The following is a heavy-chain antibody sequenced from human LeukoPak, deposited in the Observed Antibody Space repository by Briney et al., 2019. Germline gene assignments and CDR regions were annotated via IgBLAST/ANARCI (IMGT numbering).Heavy chain of an antibody. V-gene: IGHV4-4*07. J-gene: IGHJ6*02. CDR1: GGSIRSYY. D-gene: IGHD6-19*01. Sequence: SETLSLTSTVSGGSIRSYYWSWIRQPAGKGLEWIGRIYTSGSTNYNPSLKSRVTMSVDTSKNQFSLKLSSVTAADTAVYYCARVDSSGWYSKLDVWGQGTTVTVSS. CDR3: ARVDSSGWYSKLDV. CDR2: IYTSGST.